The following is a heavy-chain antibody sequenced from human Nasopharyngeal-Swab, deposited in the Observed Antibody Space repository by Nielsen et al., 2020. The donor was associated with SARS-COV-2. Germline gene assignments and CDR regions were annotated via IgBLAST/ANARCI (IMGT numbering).Heavy chain of an antibody. J-gene: IGHJ4*02. V-gene: IGHV3-66*01. Sequence: GESLKISCAASGFTVSSNYMSWVRQAPGKGLEWVSVIYSGGSTYYADSVKGRFTISRDNSKNTLYLQMNSLRAEDTAIYYCGRDRYYDSSGFDYWGQGTLVSVSS. D-gene: IGHD3-22*01. CDR2: IYSGGST. CDR3: GRDRYYDSSGFDY. CDR1: GFTVSSNY.